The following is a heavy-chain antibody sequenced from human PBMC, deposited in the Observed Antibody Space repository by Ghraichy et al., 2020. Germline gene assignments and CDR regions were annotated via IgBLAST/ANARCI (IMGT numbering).Heavy chain of an antibody. J-gene: IGHJ5*02. CDR1: GGSISSGGYY. CDR3: ARRIVVVPAAHNWFDP. Sequence: SETLSLTCTVSGGSISSGGYYWSWIRQHPGKGLEWIGYIYYSGSTYYNPSLKSRVTISVDTSKNQFSLKLSSVTAADTAVYYCARRIVVVPAAHNWFDPWGQGTLVTVSS. CDR2: IYYSGST. D-gene: IGHD2-2*01. V-gene: IGHV4-31*03.